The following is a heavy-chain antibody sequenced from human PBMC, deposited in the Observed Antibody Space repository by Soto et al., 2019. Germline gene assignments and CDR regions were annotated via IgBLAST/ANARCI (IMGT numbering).Heavy chain of an antibody. D-gene: IGHD2-8*02. J-gene: IGHJ4*02. V-gene: IGHV3-30*03. CDR1: GFTVSSYG. CDR3: TGEVASGY. CDR2: ISRDGGTK. Sequence: ESGGGVVQPGRSLRLSCAASGFTVSSYGMHWVRQAPGKGLEWVAVISRDGGTKYYADSVKGRFTISRDNSRNTLFLEMNSLRGDDMAGYYCTGEVASGYWGQGTLVTVSS.